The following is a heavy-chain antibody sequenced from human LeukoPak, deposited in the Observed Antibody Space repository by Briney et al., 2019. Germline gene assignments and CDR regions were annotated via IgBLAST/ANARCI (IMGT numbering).Heavy chain of an antibody. Sequence: GGSLRLSCAASGFTFSSYRMNWVRQAPGKGLEWVSYISSSSSTIYYADSVKGRFTISRDNAKNSLYLQMNSLRAEDTALYYCARTRDTAMAILGYFDYWGQGTLVTVSS. CDR3: ARTRDTAMAILGYFDY. D-gene: IGHD5-18*01. CDR1: GFTFSSYR. CDR2: ISSSSSTI. J-gene: IGHJ4*02. V-gene: IGHV3-48*01.